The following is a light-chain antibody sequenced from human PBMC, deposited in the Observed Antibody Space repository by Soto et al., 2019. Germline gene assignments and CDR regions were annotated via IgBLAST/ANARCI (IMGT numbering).Light chain of an antibody. CDR2: EVT. Sequence: QSVLAQTPSAXVSPGQTVTISCTGTSGDIGGYDYVSWYQQHPGKAPKLMIYEVTKRPLGVPDRFSGSKSGNTASLKVSVLKAEDEADYYCSSSAGSNNPYVFGTWTKVPVL. CDR1: SGDIGGYDY. CDR3: SSSAGSNNPYV. J-gene: IGLJ1*01. V-gene: IGLV2-8*01.